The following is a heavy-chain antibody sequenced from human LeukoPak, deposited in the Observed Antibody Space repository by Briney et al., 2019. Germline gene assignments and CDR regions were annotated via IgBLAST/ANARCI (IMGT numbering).Heavy chain of an antibody. CDR2: ISYDGNNK. CDR3: AKERAWPYFDY. CDR1: GFTFSTSI. J-gene: IGHJ4*02. V-gene: IGHV3-30*18. Sequence: PGGSLRLSCAASGFTFSTSIMHWVRQAPGKGLEWVAVISYDGNNKYYADSVKGRFTISRDNSKNTLYLQMNSLRAEDTAVYYCAKERAWPYFDYWGQGTLVTVSS.